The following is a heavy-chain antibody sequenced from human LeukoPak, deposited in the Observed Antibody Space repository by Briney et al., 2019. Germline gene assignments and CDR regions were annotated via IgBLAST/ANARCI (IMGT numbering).Heavy chain of an antibody. CDR2: ISVSGDGT. V-gene: IGHV3-23*01. D-gene: IGHD6-13*01. Sequence: GGSLRLSRAASGFTFSNYVMTWVRQAPGKGLEWVSGISVSGDGTYYADSVKGRFTISRDNSKNTLYMQMNSLRAEDTAVYYCARVLGAWQQLAPFDPWGQGTLVTVSS. J-gene: IGHJ5*02. CDR1: GFTFSNYV. CDR3: ARVLGAWQQLAPFDP.